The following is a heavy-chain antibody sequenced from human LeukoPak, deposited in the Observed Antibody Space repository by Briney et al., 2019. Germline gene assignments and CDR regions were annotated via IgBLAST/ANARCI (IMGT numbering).Heavy chain of an antibody. CDR1: GYTFTGYY. D-gene: IGHD3-22*01. CDR2: INPNSGGT. CDR3: AREKESYYDSSGYNFDY. Sequence: GASVKVSCKASGYTFTGYYMHWVRQAPGQGLEWMGWINPNSGGTNYAQKFQGRVTMTRDTSISTAYMELSRLRSDDTAVYYCAREKESYYDSSGYNFDYWGQGTLVTVSS. V-gene: IGHV1-2*02. J-gene: IGHJ4*02.